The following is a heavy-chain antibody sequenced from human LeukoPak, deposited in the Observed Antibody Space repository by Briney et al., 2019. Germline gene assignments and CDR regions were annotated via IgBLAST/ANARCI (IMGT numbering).Heavy chain of an antibody. J-gene: IGHJ6*02. CDR2: IWSDGNNK. D-gene: IGHD2-2*01. V-gene: IGHV3-33*01. Sequence: GTSLRLSCAASGFTFSRYGMHWVHQAPGKGLEWVAVIWSDGNNKEHGDSVKGRFTISRDNSKDTLYLQMNSLRAEDTAMYYCARDYCSSISCMDAWGQGTTVTVSS. CDR1: GFTFSRYG. CDR3: ARDYCSSISCMDA.